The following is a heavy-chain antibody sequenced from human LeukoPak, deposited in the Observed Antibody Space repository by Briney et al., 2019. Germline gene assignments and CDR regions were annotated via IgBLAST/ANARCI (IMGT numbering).Heavy chain of an antibody. D-gene: IGHD3-10*01. J-gene: IGHJ4*02. V-gene: IGHV3-48*04. CDR3: ARDITMVRGLPFGGAPYDY. CDR2: ISSSSSTI. CDR1: GFTFSSYS. Sequence: GGSLRLSCAASGFTFSSYSMNWVRQAPGKRLEWVSYISSSSSTIYYADSVKGRFTISRDNAKNSLYLQMNSLRAEDTAVYYCARDITMVRGLPFGGAPYDYWGQGTLVTVSS.